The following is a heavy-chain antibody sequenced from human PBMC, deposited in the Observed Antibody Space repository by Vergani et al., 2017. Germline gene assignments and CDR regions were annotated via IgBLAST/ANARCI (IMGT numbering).Heavy chain of an antibody. J-gene: IGHJ4*02. CDR2: IYYSGST. CDR1: GGSISSSSYY. V-gene: IGHV4-39*07. CDR3: ARDGGLWFGELLFXDGY. D-gene: IGHD3-10*01. Sequence: QLQLQESGPGLVKPSETLSLTCTVSGGSISSSSYYWGWIRQPPGKGLEWIGSIYYSGSTYYNPSLKSRVTISVDTSKNQLSLKLSSVTAADTAVYYCARDGGLWFGELLFXDGYWGQGTLVTVSS.